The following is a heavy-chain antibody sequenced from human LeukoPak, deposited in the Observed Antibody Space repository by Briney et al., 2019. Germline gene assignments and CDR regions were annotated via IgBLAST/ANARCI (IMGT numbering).Heavy chain of an antibody. D-gene: IGHD6-19*01. J-gene: IGHJ4*02. V-gene: IGHV4-59*12. CDR3: ARDREGWNFDY. CDR1: GGSISSYY. CDR2: IYYSGST. Sequence: SETLSLTCTVSGGSISSYYWSWIRQPPGKGLEWIGYIYYSGSTNYNPSLKSRVTISVDTSKNQFSLKLSSVTAADTAVYYCARDREGWNFDYWGQGTLVTVSS.